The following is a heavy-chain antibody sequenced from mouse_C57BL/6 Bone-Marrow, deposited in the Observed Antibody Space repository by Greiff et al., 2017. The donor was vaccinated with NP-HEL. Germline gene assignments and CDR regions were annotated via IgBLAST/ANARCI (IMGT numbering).Heavy chain of an antibody. CDR3: VRYGNYEYYYAMDY. CDR2: IRSKSSNYAT. J-gene: IGHJ4*01. CDR1: GFTFNTYA. D-gene: IGHD2-1*01. V-gene: IGHV10-3*01. Sequence: EVQVVESGGGLVQPKGSLKLSCAASGFTFNTYAMHWVRQAPGKGLEWVARIRSKSSNYATYYADSVKDRFTISRDDSQSMLYLQMNNLKTEDTAMYYCVRYGNYEYYYAMDYWGQGTSVTVSS.